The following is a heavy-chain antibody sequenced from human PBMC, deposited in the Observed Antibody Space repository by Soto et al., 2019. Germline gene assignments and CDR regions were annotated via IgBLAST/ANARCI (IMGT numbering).Heavy chain of an antibody. V-gene: IGHV4-34*01. J-gene: IGHJ4*02. D-gene: IGHD6-13*01. Sequence: QVQLQQWGAGLLKPSETLSLTCAVYGGSFSGYYWSWICQPPGKGLEWIGEINHSGSTNYNPSLKSRVTISVDTSKNQFSLKLSSVTAADTAVYYCARGRGAAAGSNYWGQGTLVTVSS. CDR1: GGSFSGYY. CDR2: INHSGST. CDR3: ARGRGAAAGSNY.